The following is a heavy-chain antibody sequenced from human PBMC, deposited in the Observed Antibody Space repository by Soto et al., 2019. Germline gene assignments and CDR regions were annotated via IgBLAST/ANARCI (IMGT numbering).Heavy chain of an antibody. CDR1: GYTFTSYG. V-gene: IGHV1-18*01. CDR3: AVIAVAGHDAFDI. D-gene: IGHD6-19*01. J-gene: IGHJ3*02. CDR2: ISAYNGNT. Sequence: GXSVKVSFNASGYTFTSYGISLVRHAPGQGLEWMGWISAYNGNTNYAQKLQGRVTMTTDTSTSKAYMELRILRSDDTAVYYCAVIAVAGHDAFDIWGQGTMVTVSS.